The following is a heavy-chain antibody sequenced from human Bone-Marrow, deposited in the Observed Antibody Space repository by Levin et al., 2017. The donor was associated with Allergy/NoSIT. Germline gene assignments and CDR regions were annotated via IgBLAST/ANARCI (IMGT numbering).Heavy chain of an antibody. CDR2: ISGSGGTT. D-gene: IGHD6-6*01. J-gene: IGHJ4*02. V-gene: IGHV3-23*01. CDR1: GFTFSSFA. CDR3: AKDYLGYTSSSEAFNY. Sequence: LSLTCAASGFTFSSFAMSWIRQAPGEGLEWVSAISGSGGTTYYADSVKGRFTISRDNSRNTLYLQMGSLRAEDTAVYYCAKDYLGYTSSSEAFNYWGQGTLVTVSS.